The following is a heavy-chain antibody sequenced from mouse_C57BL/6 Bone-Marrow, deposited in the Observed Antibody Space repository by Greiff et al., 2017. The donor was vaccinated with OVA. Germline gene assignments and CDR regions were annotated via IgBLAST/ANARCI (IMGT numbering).Heavy chain of an antibody. D-gene: IGHD2-5*01. CDR2: IYPGDGDT. CDR3: ARAHSNYVWFAY. Sequence: QVQLKQSGAELVKPGASVKISCKASGYAFSSYWMNWVKQRPGKGLEWIGQIYPGDGDTNYNGKFKGKATLTADKSSSTAYMQLSSLTSEDSAVYFCARAHSNYVWFAYWGQGTLVTVSA. V-gene: IGHV1-80*01. CDR1: GYAFSSYW. J-gene: IGHJ3*01.